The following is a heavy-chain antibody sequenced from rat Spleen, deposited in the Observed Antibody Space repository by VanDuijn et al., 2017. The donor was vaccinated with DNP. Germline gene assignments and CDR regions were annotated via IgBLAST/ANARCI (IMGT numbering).Heavy chain of an antibody. CDR1: GLTFKNYW. J-gene: IGHJ3*01. D-gene: IGHD1-12*03. CDR2: ITHSGNNT. Sequence: EVELMESGGGLVKPGRSLKLSCVASGLTFKNYWMTWVRQAPGKGLEWVASITHSGNNTYYPDSMKGRFTISRDNTKNTLYLQMNSLRSEDTATYYCTRRDYDGYYPFAYWGQGTLVTVSS. CDR3: TRRDYDGYYPFAY. V-gene: IGHV5-31*01.